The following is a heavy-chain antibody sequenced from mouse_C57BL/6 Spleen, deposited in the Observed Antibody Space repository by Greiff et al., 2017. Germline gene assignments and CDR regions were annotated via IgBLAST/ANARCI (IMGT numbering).Heavy chain of an antibody. Sequence: EVQVVESGGDLVKPGGSLKLSCAASGFTFSSYGMSWVRQTPDKRLEWVATISSGGSYTYYPDSVKGRFTISRDNAKNTLYLQMSSLKSEDTAMYYGASRTAQVEAYWGQGTLVTVSA. J-gene: IGHJ3*01. D-gene: IGHD3-2*02. CDR1: GFTFSSYG. CDR2: ISSGGSYT. CDR3: ASRTAQVEAY. V-gene: IGHV5-6*01.